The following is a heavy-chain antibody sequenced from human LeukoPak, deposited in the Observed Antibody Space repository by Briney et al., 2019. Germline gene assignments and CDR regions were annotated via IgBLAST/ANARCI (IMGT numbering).Heavy chain of an antibody. CDR1: GYTFTSYG. V-gene: IGHV1-18*01. CDR3: ARDGGIAAALYYYYYYGMDV. Sequence: EASVKVSCKASGYTFTSYGISWVRQAPGQGLEWMGWISAYNGNTNYAQKLQGRVTITTDTSTSTAYMELRSLRSDDTAVYYCARDGGIAAALYYYYYYGMDVWGQGTTVTVSS. D-gene: IGHD6-13*01. J-gene: IGHJ6*02. CDR2: ISAYNGNT.